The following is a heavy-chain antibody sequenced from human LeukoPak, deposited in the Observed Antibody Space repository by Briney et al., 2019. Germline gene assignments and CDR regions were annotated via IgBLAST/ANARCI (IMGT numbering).Heavy chain of an antibody. V-gene: IGHV1-2*02. CDR2: INPNSGGT. CDR1: RSTFTGYY. Sequence: GASVKPSCKASRSTFTGYYMHWVRQAPGQGLEWMGWINPNSGGTNYAQKFPRRVTMTRDTSISTAYMELSRLRSDDTAVYYCARLGGSMRQDNWFDPWGQGTLVTVSS. CDR3: ARLGGSMRQDNWFDP. D-gene: IGHD1-26*01. J-gene: IGHJ5*02.